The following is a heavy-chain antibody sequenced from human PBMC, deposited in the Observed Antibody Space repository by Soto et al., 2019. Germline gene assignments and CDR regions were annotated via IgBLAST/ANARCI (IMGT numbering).Heavy chain of an antibody. CDR3: AIGIPRSCISASCYPNYYYGMDV. Sequence: QVQLVQSGAEVKKPGSSVKVSCKASGGTFSSYAISWVRQAPGQGLEWMGGIIPIFGTANYEQKFQGRVTMSADESTSTAYMELSSLRSEDTAVYYCAIGIPRSCISASCYPNYYYGMDVWGEGTTVTVSS. V-gene: IGHV1-69*12. CDR1: GGTFSSYA. D-gene: IGHD2-2*01. CDR2: IIPIFGTA. J-gene: IGHJ6*04.